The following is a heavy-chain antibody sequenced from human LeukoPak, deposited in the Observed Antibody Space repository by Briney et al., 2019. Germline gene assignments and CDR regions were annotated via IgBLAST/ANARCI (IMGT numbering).Heavy chain of an antibody. V-gene: IGHV3-74*01. D-gene: IGHD3-22*01. CDR2: INSDGSST. CDR3: ARDSSGHYYVSYNRFDP. Sequence: PGGSLRLSCAASGFTFSTYWMHWVRQAPGKGLVWVSRINSDGSSTSYADSVKGRFTISRDNAKNTLYLQMNSLRAEDTAVYYCARDSSGHYYVSYNRFDPWGQGTLVTVSS. J-gene: IGHJ5*02. CDR1: GFTFSTYW.